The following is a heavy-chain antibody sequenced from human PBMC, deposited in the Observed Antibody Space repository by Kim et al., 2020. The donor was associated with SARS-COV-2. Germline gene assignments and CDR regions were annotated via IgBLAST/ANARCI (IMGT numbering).Heavy chain of an antibody. CDR2: TYSGDST. V-gene: IGHV3-53*01. J-gene: IGHJ4*02. CDR3: TRGRPGPLGGYFDF. Sequence: GGSLRLSCAASGFSVSANYMSWVRQAPGKGLGWVSFTYSGDSTNYADSVKGRFTISGDSSKNTVDLQMNSLRAEDTAVYYCTRGRPGPLGGYFDFWGQGTLITVSS. CDR1: GFSVSANY.